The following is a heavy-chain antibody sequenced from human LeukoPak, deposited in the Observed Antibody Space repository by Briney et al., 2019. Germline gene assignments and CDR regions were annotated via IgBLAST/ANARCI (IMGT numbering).Heavy chain of an antibody. V-gene: IGHV3-21*01. Sequence: GGSLRLSCAASGFTFSNYSMNWVRQAPGKGLEWVSSITRNSYIYYADSVKGRFTISRDNAKNSLYLQMNSLRAEDTAVFYCARIRGSHSAWGQGTLVTVSS. D-gene: IGHD1-26*01. CDR3: ARIRGSHSA. CDR2: ITRNSYI. CDR1: GFTFSNYS. J-gene: IGHJ4*02.